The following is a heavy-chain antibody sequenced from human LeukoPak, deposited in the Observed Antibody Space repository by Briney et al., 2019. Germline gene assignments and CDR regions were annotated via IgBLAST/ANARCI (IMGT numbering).Heavy chain of an antibody. D-gene: IGHD6-13*01. CDR2: IYYRGST. J-gene: IGHJ6*02. Sequence: PSETLSLTCTVSGGSISSYYWSWIRQPPGKGLEWIGYIYYRGSTNYNPSLKSRVTISVDTSKNQFSLKLSSVTAADTAVYYCARQGYSSSWTNYYYGMDVWGQGTTVTVSS. CDR3: ARQGYSSSWTNYYYGMDV. V-gene: IGHV4-59*08. CDR1: GGSISSYY.